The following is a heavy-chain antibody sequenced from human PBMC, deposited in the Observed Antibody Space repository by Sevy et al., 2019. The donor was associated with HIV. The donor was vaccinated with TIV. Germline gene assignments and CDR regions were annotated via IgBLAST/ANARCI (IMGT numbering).Heavy chain of an antibody. Sequence: GGSLRLSCAASGFTFSSYAMTWVRQAPGKGLEWDSSIGGSGRYTYYADSVTGRLTISRDNSKNTLYLQMNSLRAEDTAKYYCAKGFCSGGSCRRDYYYYGLDVWGQGTTVTVSS. D-gene: IGHD2-15*01. CDR3: AKGFCSGGSCRRDYYYYGLDV. V-gene: IGHV3-23*01. J-gene: IGHJ6*02. CDR2: IGGSGRYT. CDR1: GFTFSSYA.